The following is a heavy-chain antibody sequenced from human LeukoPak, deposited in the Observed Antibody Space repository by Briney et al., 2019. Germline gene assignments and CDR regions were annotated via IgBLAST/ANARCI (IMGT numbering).Heavy chain of an antibody. Sequence: PGGSLRLSCAASGFTFSSYGMHWVRQAPGKGLEWVAVISYDGSNKYYADSVKGRFTISRDNSKNTLYLQMNSLRAEDTAVYYCAKDDQFRALWAVAGPDYWGQGTLVTVSS. CDR2: ISYDGSNK. D-gene: IGHD6-19*01. CDR1: GFTFSSYG. J-gene: IGHJ4*02. V-gene: IGHV3-30*18. CDR3: AKDDQFRALWAVAGPDY.